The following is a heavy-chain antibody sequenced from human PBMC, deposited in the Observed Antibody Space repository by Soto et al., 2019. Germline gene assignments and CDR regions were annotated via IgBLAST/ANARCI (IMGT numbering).Heavy chain of an antibody. CDR2: IRSKAYGGTT. J-gene: IGHJ4*02. Sequence: GVSPKTSRTTFGFPFWEYSISWFRPGPGEGGEWVGFIRSKAYGGTTEYAASVKGRFTISRDDSKSIAYLQMNSLKTEDTAVYYCTRDPIFPYYDFWSGYQWGQGTLVTVSS. D-gene: IGHD3-3*01. V-gene: IGHV3-49*03. CDR3: TRDPIFPYYDFWSGYQ. CDR1: GFPFWEYS.